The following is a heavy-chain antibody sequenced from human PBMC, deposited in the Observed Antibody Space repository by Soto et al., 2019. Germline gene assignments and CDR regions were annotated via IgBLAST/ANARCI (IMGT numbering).Heavy chain of an antibody. V-gene: IGHV1-2*02. J-gene: IGHJ3*02. D-gene: IGHD4-17*01. Sequence: ASVKVSCKASGYTFTGYYMHWVRQAPGQGLEWMGWINPNSGGTNYAQKFQGRVTMTRDKSISTAYMELSRLRSDDTAVYYCARYFWGDYGDYHDAFDIWGQGTMVTVSS. CDR3: ARYFWGDYGDYHDAFDI. CDR2: INPNSGGT. CDR1: GYTFTGYY.